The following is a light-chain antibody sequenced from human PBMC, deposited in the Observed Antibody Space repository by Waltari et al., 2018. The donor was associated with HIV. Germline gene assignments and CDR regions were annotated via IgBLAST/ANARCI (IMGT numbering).Light chain of an antibody. CDR3: QQRSNWPPA. Sequence: EIVLTQSPATLSLSPGERATLSCRASQSVSSYFAWYQQKPGQAPRLLIYDASNRATGIPARFSGSGSGTDFTLTINSLEPEDFAVYYCQQRSNWPPAFGGGTKVEIK. V-gene: IGKV3-11*01. J-gene: IGKJ4*01. CDR2: DAS. CDR1: QSVSSY.